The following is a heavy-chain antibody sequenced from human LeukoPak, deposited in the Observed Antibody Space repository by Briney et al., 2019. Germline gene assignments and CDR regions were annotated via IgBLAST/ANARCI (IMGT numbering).Heavy chain of an antibody. CDR2: ISAYSGNT. V-gene: IGHV1-18*01. CDR1: GYTFTSYG. D-gene: IGHD4-23*01. CDR3: ARAGCENSIPGPDY. J-gene: IGHJ4*02. Sequence: GASVKPSSSPSGYTFTSYGISWVRQAPGQGLEWMGWISAYSGNTNYAQKFQGRVIMTTDTSTSTAYMDLRSLRSDDTAVYYCARAGCENSIPGPDYWGQGTLVTVSS.